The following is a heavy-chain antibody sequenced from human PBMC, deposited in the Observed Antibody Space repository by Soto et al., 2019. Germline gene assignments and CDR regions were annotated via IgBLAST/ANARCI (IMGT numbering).Heavy chain of an antibody. D-gene: IGHD1-26*01. CDR1: GDTFGSNA. J-gene: IGHJ4*02. Sequence: QVQFVQSGAEVKKPGASVKLSCKASGDTFGSNAMHWVRQAAGQRLEWMGWIIGGSGNTKYSRNFQGRVTITWDTSASTVYMELTSLRSDDTAVYFCARGSGSFFPFFDSWGQGTLDTVSS. V-gene: IGHV1-3*01. CDR2: IIGGSGNT. CDR3: ARGSGSFFPFFDS.